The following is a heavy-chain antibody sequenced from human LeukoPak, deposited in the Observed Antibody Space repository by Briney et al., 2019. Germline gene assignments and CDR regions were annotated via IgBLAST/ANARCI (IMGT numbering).Heavy chain of an antibody. J-gene: IGHJ4*02. CDR2: IIPILGIA. CDR1: GGTFSSYA. Sequence: SVKVSCKASGGTFSSYAISWVRQAPGQGLEWMGRIIPILGIANYAQKFQGRVTITADKSTSTAYMELSSLRSEDTAVYYCARGGADYYDSSGYHWGQGTLVTVSS. V-gene: IGHV1-69*04. D-gene: IGHD3-22*01. CDR3: ARGGADYYDSSGYH.